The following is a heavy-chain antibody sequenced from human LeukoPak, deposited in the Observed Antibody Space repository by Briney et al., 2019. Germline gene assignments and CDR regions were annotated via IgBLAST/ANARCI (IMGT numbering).Heavy chain of an antibody. Sequence: PGGSLRLSCAASGFTFSSYGMHWVRQAPGKGLEWVAVISYDGSNKYYADSVKGRFTISRDNSKNTLYLQMNSLRAEDTAVYYCAREGSDSSGYYYFLGYFDYWGQGTLATVSS. CDR1: GFTFSSYG. D-gene: IGHD3-22*01. CDR3: AREGSDSSGYYYFLGYFDY. V-gene: IGHV3-30*03. J-gene: IGHJ4*02. CDR2: ISYDGSNK.